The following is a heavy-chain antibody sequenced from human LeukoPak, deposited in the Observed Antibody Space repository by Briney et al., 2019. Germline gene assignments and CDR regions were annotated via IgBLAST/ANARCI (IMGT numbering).Heavy chain of an antibody. J-gene: IGHJ4*02. D-gene: IGHD2-2*01. Sequence: SETLSLTCAVSGGSISSRNWWSWVRQPPGKGLEWIGEIYHSGSTNYNPSLKTRVTISVDTSKNQFSLKLSSVTAADTAVYYCARVVPAATHFDYWGQGTLVTVSS. V-gene: IGHV4-4*02. CDR3: ARVVPAATHFDY. CDR1: GGSISSRNW. CDR2: IYHSGST.